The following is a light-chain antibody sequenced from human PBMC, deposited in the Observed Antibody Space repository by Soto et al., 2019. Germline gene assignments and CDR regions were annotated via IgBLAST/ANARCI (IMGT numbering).Light chain of an antibody. J-gene: IGLJ2*01. V-gene: IGLV1-44*01. Sequence: QTVVTQPPSASGTPGQRVTISCSGSGSNIGNNAVNWYQQLPGTAPKLLIYSDYQRPSGVPDRFSASKSGTSASLAIGGRQFEDEADYYCAAWDDSLNGVVFGGGTKVTVL. CDR1: GSNIGNNA. CDR3: AAWDDSLNGVV. CDR2: SDY.